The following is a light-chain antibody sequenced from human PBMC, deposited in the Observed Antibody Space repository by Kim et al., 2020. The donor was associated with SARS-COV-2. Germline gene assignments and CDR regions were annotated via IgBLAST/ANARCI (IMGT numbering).Light chain of an antibody. Sequence: DIQMTQSPSTMSASVGDRVTITCRASQSISSWLAWYQQKPGKAPKLLIYKASSLESGVPSRFSGSGSGTEFTLTISSLQPDDFATYYCQQYKSYSPWTFGQGTGVDIK. CDR1: QSISSW. J-gene: IGKJ1*01. CDR2: KAS. CDR3: QQYKSYSPWT. V-gene: IGKV1-5*03.